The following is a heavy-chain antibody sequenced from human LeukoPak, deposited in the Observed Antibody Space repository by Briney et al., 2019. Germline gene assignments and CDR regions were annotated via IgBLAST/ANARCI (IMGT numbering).Heavy chain of an antibody. D-gene: IGHD3-3*01. CDR1: GGSISSSSYY. CDR3: ARTGPKGFWSGNYFDY. V-gene: IGHV4-39*01. Sequence: PSETLSLTCTVSGGSISSSSYYWGWIRQPPGKGLEWIGSIYYSGSTYYNPSLKSRVTTSVDTSKNQFSLKLSSVTAADTAVYYCARTGPKGFWSGNYFDYWGQGTLVTVSS. CDR2: IYYSGST. J-gene: IGHJ4*02.